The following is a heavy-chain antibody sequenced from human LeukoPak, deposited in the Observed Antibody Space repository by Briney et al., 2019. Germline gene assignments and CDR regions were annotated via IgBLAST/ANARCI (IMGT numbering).Heavy chain of an antibody. Sequence: SETLSLTCTVSGGSISSSSYYWSWIRQPPGKGLEWIGEGSDVGGTKYNPSLKSRVTISADTSKNQFSLKLYSVTAADTAVYYCAQNGQSGFSFDPWGQGTLVTVSS. J-gene: IGHJ5*02. CDR2: GSDVGGT. CDR1: GGSISSSSYY. V-gene: IGHV4-39*07. CDR3: AQNGQSGFSFDP. D-gene: IGHD2-8*01.